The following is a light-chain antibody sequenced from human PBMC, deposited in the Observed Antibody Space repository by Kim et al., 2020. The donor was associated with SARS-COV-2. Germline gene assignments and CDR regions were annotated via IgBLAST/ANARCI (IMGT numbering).Light chain of an antibody. J-gene: IGKJ3*01. V-gene: IGKV3-20*01. CDR2: GTS. Sequence: EIVLTQSPGTLSLSPGERATLSCRASQSVSSSYLAWYQQKPGQAPGLLIYGTSSRATGIPDRFSGSGSGTDFTLTISRLEPEDFAVYYCHRYSISLEFTFGPGTKVDIK. CDR3: HRYSISLEFT. CDR1: QSVSSSY.